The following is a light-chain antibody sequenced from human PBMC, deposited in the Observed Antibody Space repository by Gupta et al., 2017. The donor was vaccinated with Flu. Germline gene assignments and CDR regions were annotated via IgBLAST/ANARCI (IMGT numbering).Light chain of an antibody. V-gene: IGLV2-18*01. CDR2: EVS. CDR1: SSDVGSYNR. J-gene: IGLJ2*01. Sequence: QSALPQPPSVSGSPGQSATISCTGTSSDVGSYNRVSWYQQPPGTAPKLMIYEVSNRPSGVPGRFSGSKSGNTAFLTISGHQADDDAYYYCSVYTSSSTVVFGGGTKLTVL. CDR3: SVYTSSSTVV.